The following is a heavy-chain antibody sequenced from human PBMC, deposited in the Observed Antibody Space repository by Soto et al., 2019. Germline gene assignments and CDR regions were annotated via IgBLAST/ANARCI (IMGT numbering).Heavy chain of an antibody. D-gene: IGHD2-2*01. CDR1: GYSMTSGGYY. Sequence: SETLSLTCTVSGYSMTSGGYYWSWIRHLPGKSLEWIGYIYYSGGTQFNPSLKSRVSMSVDTSKNQFSLRLSSVTAADTAVYYCATLLGSHQHYYFGIDVWGQGTTVTVSS. J-gene: IGHJ6*02. CDR3: ATLLGSHQHYYFGIDV. V-gene: IGHV4-31*03. CDR2: IYYSGGT.